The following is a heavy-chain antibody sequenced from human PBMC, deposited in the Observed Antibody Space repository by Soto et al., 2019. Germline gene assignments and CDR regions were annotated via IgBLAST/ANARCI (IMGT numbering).Heavy chain of an antibody. CDR3: VSRIPSWVFDY. D-gene: IGHD2-21*01. V-gene: IGHV3-53*01. Sequence: PGGSLRLSSGASGLSVSDNYMGWVRQAPGRGLEWVSVMYAGGDTHYADSVKGRFTISRDKSENTLYLQMNSLRDEDTGVYFCVSRIPSWVFDYWGLGTLVTVSS. CDR2: MYAGGDT. J-gene: IGHJ4*01. CDR1: GLSVSDNY.